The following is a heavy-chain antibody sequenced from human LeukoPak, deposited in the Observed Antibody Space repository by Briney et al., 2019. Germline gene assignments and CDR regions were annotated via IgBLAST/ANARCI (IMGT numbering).Heavy chain of an antibody. V-gene: IGHV3-15*01. CDR3: ATGGRDGAFQFDS. D-gene: IGHD5-24*01. Sequence: GGSLRLSCTASGFTFTNAWMSWVRQAPGKGLEWVARIKSKINGGATHYAAPLKGRFTISRGDSENTLYLQMNGLITEGTAVYYCATGGRDGAFQFDSWGQGTLVTVS. J-gene: IGHJ4*02. CDR1: GFTFTNAW. CDR2: IKSKINGGAT.